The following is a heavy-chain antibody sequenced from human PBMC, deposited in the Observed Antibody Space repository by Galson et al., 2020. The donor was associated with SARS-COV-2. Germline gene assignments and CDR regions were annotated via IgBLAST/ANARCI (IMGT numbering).Heavy chain of an antibody. J-gene: IGHJ6*02. V-gene: IGHV3-53*01. CDR1: GFAVSDTY. CDR3: ARDPYSGGWTNYYYFGMDV. D-gene: IGHD6-19*01. CDR2: LYTGGSA. Sequence: QAGGSLRLSCAASGFAVSDTYMSWIRQAPGKGLEWVALLYTGGSASYTGSVKGRFTISRDNSKNSLYLQMNSLRPEDTAVYYCARDPYSGGWTNYYYFGMDVWGQGTTVTVSS.